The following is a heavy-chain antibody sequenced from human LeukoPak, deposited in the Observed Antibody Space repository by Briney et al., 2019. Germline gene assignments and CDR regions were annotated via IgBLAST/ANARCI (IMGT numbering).Heavy chain of an antibody. D-gene: IGHD3-22*01. V-gene: IGHV3-23*01. CDR3: AKRGVAIRVILVGFHKEANYFDS. Sequence: PGGSLRLSCAVSGITLSNYGMSWVRQAPGKGLDWVAGISDSGGRTKYADSVKGRFTISRDNPKNALFLQMNSLRPEDTAVYFCAKRGVAIRVILVGFHKEANYFDSWGQGALVTVSS. J-gene: IGHJ4*02. CDR2: ISDSGGRT. CDR1: GITLSNYG.